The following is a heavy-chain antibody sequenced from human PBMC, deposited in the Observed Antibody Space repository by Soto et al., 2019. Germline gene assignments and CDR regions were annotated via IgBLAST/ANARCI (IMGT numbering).Heavy chain of an antibody. V-gene: IGHV4-31*01. CDR3: AAQGGLESRYFYALFA. J-gene: IGHJ5*02. CDR2: IYYTGST. D-gene: IGHD5-12*01. CDR1: AGSGTSDPYY. Sequence: QVQLQQSGPGLVKPSEPLSLTCTVPAGSGTSDPYYWTWVRRRPGKGMEWIGSIYYTGSTYYSPSLRSQVSISRATSKSQFSLKLTSVTAAVTAVYYCAAQGGLESRYFYALFAWGQGTLVTVSS.